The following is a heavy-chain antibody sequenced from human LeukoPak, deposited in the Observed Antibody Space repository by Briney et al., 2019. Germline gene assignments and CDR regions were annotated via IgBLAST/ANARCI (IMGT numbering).Heavy chain of an antibody. J-gene: IGHJ4*02. CDR2: ISGDGGNT. V-gene: IGHV3-43*02. CDR3: AKGGLGRTVMAHLDY. D-gene: IGHD5-18*01. Sequence: PGGSLRLSRAASVFTFDDYGMHWVRQAPGKGLEWVSLISGDGGNTYYADSVKGRFTISRDNSKSSLYLQMNSLRTEDTALYYCAKGGLGRTVMAHLDYWGQGTLVTVSS. CDR1: VFTFDDYG.